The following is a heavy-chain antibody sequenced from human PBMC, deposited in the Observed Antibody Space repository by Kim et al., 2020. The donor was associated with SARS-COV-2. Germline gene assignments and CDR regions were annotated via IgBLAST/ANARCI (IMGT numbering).Heavy chain of an antibody. CDR2: ISGSGGST. CDR3: AKGRGRWWEPWGY. D-gene: IGHD2-15*01. CDR1: GFTFSSYA. Sequence: LSLTCAASGFTFSSYAMSWVRQAPGKGLEWVSAISGSGGSTYYADSVKGRFTISRDNSKNTLYLQMNSLRAEDTAVYYCAKGRGRWWEPWGYWGQGTLVTVSS. V-gene: IGHV3-23*01. J-gene: IGHJ4*02.